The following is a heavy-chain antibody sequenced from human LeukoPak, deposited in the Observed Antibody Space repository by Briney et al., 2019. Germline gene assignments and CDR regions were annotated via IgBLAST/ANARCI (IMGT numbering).Heavy chain of an antibody. Sequence: GGSLRLSCAASGFALSSHWMTWVRQVPGRGPEWVANVNRDGSETYYLDSVKGRFTISKDNAKNSLYLQMSSLRAEDTALYHCARNNGMDVWGQGTTVIVSS. J-gene: IGHJ6*02. CDR2: VNRDGSET. V-gene: IGHV3-7*03. CDR3: ARNNGMDV. CDR1: GFALSSHW.